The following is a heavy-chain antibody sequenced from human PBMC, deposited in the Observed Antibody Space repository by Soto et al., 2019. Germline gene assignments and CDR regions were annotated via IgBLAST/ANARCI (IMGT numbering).Heavy chain of an antibody. V-gene: IGHV1-18*01. CDR3: ARDAGSESYLAY. D-gene: IGHD1-26*01. Sequence: HVQLVQSGGEVKKPGASVKVSCKPSGYTFTNYVISWVRQAPGQGLEYMGWISPFNGHTKYAQKFQGRVTLTTETSTSTAYMELRSLINDDTAVYYCARDAGSESYLAYWGLGTLVSVSS. CDR2: ISPFNGHT. CDR1: GYTFTNYV. J-gene: IGHJ4*02.